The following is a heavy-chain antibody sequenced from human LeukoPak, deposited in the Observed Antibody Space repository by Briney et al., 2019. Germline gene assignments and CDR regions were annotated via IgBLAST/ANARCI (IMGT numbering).Heavy chain of an antibody. CDR1: GGSVSSGSYY. D-gene: IGHD6-19*01. CDR3: ASSQWLAYYFDY. Sequence: PSETLSLTCTVSGGSVSSGSYYWSWIRQPPGKGLEWIGYIYYSGSTNYNPSLKSRVTISVDTPKNQFSLKLSSVTAADTAVYYCASSQWLAYYFDYWGRGTLVTVSS. J-gene: IGHJ4*02. CDR2: IYYSGST. V-gene: IGHV4-61*01.